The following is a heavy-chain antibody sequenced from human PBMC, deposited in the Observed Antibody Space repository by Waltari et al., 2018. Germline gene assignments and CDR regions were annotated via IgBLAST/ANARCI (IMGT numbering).Heavy chain of an antibody. J-gene: IGHJ4*02. Sequence: QVQLQESGPGLVKPSGTLSLTCAVSGGSISSSNWWSWVRQPPGKGLEWIGEIYHSGSTNYNPSLKSRVTISVGKSKNQFSLKLSSVTAADTAVYYCARGYGGYYGSGSYSYFDYWGQGTLVTVSS. CDR1: GGSISSSNW. V-gene: IGHV4-4*02. CDR2: IYHSGST. CDR3: ARGYGGYYGSGSYSYFDY. D-gene: IGHD3-10*01.